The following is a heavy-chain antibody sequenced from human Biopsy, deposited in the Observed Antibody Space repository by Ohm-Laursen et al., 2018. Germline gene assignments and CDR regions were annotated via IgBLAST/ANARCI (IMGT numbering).Heavy chain of an antibody. CDR1: GFTFQDHA. Sequence: SLRLSCAASGFTFQDHAMHWVRQAPGKGLEWVSGISWNSGSINYAVSVKGRVTISRDNANNSVSLQMNNLRVDDTAVYYCARWYGDLFYYYNGMDVWGQGTTVTVSS. D-gene: IGHD3-10*01. CDR2: ISWNSGSI. CDR3: ARWYGDLFYYYNGMDV. J-gene: IGHJ6*02. V-gene: IGHV3-9*01.